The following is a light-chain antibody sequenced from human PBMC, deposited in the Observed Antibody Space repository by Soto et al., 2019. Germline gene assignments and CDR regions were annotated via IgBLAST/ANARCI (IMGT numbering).Light chain of an antibody. CDR1: QGISID. Sequence: AIQMTQSPSSLSASVGDRVTITCRASQGISIDLGWYQQKPGKVPKLLIYAASSLQGGVPSRFSGSGSGTDFTLTISSLQPEDFATYYCLQDYDYPRTFGQGTKVEIK. CDR3: LQDYDYPRT. V-gene: IGKV1-6*01. CDR2: AAS. J-gene: IGKJ1*01.